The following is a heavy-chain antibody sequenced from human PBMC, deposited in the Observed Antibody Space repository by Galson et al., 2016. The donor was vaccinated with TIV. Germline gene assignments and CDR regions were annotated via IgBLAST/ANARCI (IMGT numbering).Heavy chain of an antibody. D-gene: IGHD3-22*01. Sequence: SLRLSCAASGFTFSSYWMSWVRLAPGKGLEWVANMNQDGSEKYYVGSVEGRFTISRDNAKKSLYLQMNSMRAEDTAIYYCAKDFEGYYYDSSGYSSWGQGTLVTVSS. V-gene: IGHV3-7*03. CDR1: GFTFSSYW. J-gene: IGHJ5*02. CDR2: MNQDGSEK. CDR3: AKDFEGYYYDSSGYSS.